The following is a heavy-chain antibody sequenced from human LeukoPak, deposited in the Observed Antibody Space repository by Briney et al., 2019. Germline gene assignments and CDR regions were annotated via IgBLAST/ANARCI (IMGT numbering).Heavy chain of an antibody. D-gene: IGHD2-8*01. Sequence: PGGSLRLSCAASGFTFSSYSMNWVRQAPGKGLEWVSYISSSSSTIYYVDSVKGRFTISRDNAKNSLYLQMNSLRAEDTAVYYCARDAGLMVFDYWGQGTLVTVSS. CDR2: ISSSSSTI. CDR1: GFTFSSYS. CDR3: ARDAGLMVFDY. J-gene: IGHJ4*02. V-gene: IGHV3-48*01.